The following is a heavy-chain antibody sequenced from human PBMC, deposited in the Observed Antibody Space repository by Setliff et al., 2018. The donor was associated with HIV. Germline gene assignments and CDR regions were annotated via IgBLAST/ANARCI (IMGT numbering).Heavy chain of an antibody. CDR3: ARRHFYDSSGQVWAFDI. CDR1: GGTFITSA. CDR2: IIPFFGPA. V-gene: IGHV1-69*13. J-gene: IGHJ3*02. D-gene: IGHD3-22*01. Sequence: SVKVSCKASGGTFITSAISWMRQAPGQGLEWMGGIIPFFGPANYAQKFQGRLTITADASSSTAYMDLSSLTSEDTAVYYCARRHFYDSSGQVWAFDIWGQGTMVTVSS.